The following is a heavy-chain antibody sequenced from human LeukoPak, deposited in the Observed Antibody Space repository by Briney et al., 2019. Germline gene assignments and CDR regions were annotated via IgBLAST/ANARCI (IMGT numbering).Heavy chain of an antibody. Sequence: GGSLRLSCAASGFTFSSYGMHWVRQAPGKGLEWVAVIWYDGSNKYYADSVKGRFTISRDNSKNTLYLQINSLRAEDTAVYYCARDQGRDSSGWYVYWGQGTLVTVSS. CDR1: GFTFSSYG. D-gene: IGHD6-19*01. V-gene: IGHV3-33*01. J-gene: IGHJ4*02. CDR3: ARDQGRDSSGWYVY. CDR2: IWYDGSNK.